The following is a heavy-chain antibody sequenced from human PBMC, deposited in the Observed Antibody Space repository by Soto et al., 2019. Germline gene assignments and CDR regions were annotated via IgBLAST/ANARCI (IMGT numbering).Heavy chain of an antibody. CDR1: GYTFTSYG. J-gene: IGHJ1*01. D-gene: IGHD1-26*01. CDR2: ISAYNGNT. V-gene: IGHV1-18*04. CDR3: ARDRIVGATTHYFQH. Sequence: ASVKVSCKASGYTFTSYGISWVRQAPGQGLEWMGWISAYNGNTNYAQKLQGRVTMTTDTSTSTAYMELGSLRSDDTAVYYCARDRIVGATTHYFQHWGQGTLVTVSS.